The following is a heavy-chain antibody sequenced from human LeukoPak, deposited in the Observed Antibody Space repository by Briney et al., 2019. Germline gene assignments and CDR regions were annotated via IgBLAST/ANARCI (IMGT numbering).Heavy chain of an antibody. D-gene: IGHD5-24*01. CDR3: ARHRSGWLQSSFDY. CDR1: GGSISSNSYY. J-gene: IGHJ4*02. V-gene: IGHV4-39*01. CDR2: IYYSGSS. Sequence: SETLSLTCTVSGGSISSNSYYWGWIRHPPGKGLEWIGAIYYSGSSFDNPALKSRVTISVDTSKNQFSLKLSSVTAADTAVYYCARHRSGWLQSSFDYWGQGTLVTVSS.